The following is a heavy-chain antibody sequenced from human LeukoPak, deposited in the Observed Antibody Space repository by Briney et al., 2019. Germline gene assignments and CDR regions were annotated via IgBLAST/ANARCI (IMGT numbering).Heavy chain of an antibody. V-gene: IGHV3-23*01. Sequence: GGSLRLSCAASGFTYSSYAMSWVRQAPGKGLEWVSAISGSGGSTYYADSVKGRFTISRDNSKNTLYLQMNSLRAEDTAVYYCAKDYYGSGSYYQGGLDYWGQGTLVTVSS. D-gene: IGHD3-10*01. CDR1: GFTYSSYA. J-gene: IGHJ4*02. CDR3: AKDYYGSGSYYQGGLDY. CDR2: ISGSGGST.